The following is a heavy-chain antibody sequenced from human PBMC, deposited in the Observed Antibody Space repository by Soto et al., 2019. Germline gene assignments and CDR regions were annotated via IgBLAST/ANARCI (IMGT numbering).Heavy chain of an antibody. Sequence: QVQLQESGPGLVKPSETLSLTCTVSGGSISSYYWSWIRQPPGKGLEWIGYIYYSGSTNYNPSLNSRVTISVDTSKNQCSLKLSSVTAADTAVYYCARAMRGSYLRYFDYWGQGTLVTVSS. J-gene: IGHJ4*02. V-gene: IGHV4-59*01. D-gene: IGHD1-26*01. CDR3: ARAMRGSYLRYFDY. CDR1: GGSISSYY. CDR2: IYYSGST.